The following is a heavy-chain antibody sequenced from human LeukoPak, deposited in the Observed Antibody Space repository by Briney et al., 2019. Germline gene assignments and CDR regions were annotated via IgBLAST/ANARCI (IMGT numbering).Heavy chain of an antibody. CDR3: ARGYSSSIQRYYYMDV. CDR1: GGSISSSSYY. D-gene: IGHD6-6*01. J-gene: IGHJ6*03. V-gene: IGHV4-39*01. CDR2: IYYSGST. Sequence: PSETLSLTCTVSGGSISSSSYYWGSIRQPPGKGLEWIGSIYYSGSTYYNPSLKSRVTISVDTSKNQFSLKLSSVTAADTAVYYCARGYSSSIQRYYYMDVWGKGTTVTVSS.